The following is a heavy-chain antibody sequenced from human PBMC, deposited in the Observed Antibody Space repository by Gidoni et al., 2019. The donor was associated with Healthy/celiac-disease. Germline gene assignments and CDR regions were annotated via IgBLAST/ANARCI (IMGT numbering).Heavy chain of an antibody. D-gene: IGHD2-2*01. CDR3: AKDPARYCSSTSMCYYYGMDV. J-gene: IGHJ6*02. CDR1: GFTFSSYG. CDR2: ISYDGSNK. Sequence: QVQLVESGGGVVQPGRSLRPSCAASGFTFSSYGMHWVRQAPGKGLEWVAVISYDGSNKYYADSVKGRFTISRDNSKNTLYLQMNSLRAEDTAVYYCAKDPARYCSSTSMCYYYGMDVWGQGTTVTVSS. V-gene: IGHV3-30*18.